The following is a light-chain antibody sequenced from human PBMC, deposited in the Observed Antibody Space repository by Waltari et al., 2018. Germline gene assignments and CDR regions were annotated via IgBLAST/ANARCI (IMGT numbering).Light chain of an antibody. Sequence: QSVRTKPPAASGTPGQRVTISCSASSPNIGGNTVLSYQQLPGPAPKLLIYSNNQRPSGVPDRFSGSKSCTSASLAISGLQSEDEADYSCAAWEDSLNVVFGGGTKLTVL. V-gene: IGLV1-44*01. CDR3: AAWEDSLNVV. J-gene: IGLJ2*01. CDR1: SPNIGGNT. CDR2: SNN.